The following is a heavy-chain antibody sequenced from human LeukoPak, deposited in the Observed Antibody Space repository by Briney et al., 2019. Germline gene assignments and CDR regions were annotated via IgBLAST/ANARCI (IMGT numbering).Heavy chain of an antibody. CDR3: ARGIETSKRRGYDY. CDR2: IYYSGST. D-gene: IGHD1-26*01. CDR1: GGSISGSSYY. J-gene: IGHJ4*02. Sequence: SETLSLTCTVSGGSISGSSYYWGWIRQPPGKGLEWIGSIYYSGSTYYNPSLKSRVTISVDTSKNQFSLKLNSVTAADTAVYYCARGIETSKRRGYDYWGQGTLVTVSS. V-gene: IGHV4-39*07.